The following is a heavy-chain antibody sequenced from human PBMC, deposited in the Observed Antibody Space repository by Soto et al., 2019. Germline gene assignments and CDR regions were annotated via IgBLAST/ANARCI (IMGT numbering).Heavy chain of an antibody. V-gene: IGHV3-30-3*01. J-gene: IGHJ4*02. D-gene: IGHD5-18*01. Sequence: QVQLAESGGGVVQPGRSLRLSCAASGFTFSSYAMHWVRQAPGKGLEWVAVISYDGSNKYYADSVKGRFTIYRDNSKNTLYLQMNSLRAEDTAVYYCARDLRHSYGYLEVDDYWGQGTLVTVSS. CDR3: ARDLRHSYGYLEVDDY. CDR2: ISYDGSNK. CDR1: GFTFSSYA.